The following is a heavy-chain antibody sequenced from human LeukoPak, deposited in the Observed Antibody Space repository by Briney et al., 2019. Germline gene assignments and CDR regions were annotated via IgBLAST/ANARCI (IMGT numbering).Heavy chain of an antibody. Sequence: GSLRLSCAASGFTFSVYFLDWVRQAPGKGLEWVGRSRNKARSYTTEFAASVKGRFSISRDESRNSMYLQMSSLRTDDTAVYYCARVGSVAASDYLDNWGQGTLVTVSS. CDR2: SRNKARSYTT. D-gene: IGHD6-19*01. CDR3: ARVGSVAASDYLDN. CDR1: GFTFSVYF. J-gene: IGHJ4*02. V-gene: IGHV3-72*01.